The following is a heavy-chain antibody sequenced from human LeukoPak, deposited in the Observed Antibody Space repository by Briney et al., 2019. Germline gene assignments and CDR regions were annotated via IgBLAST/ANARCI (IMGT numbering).Heavy chain of an antibody. D-gene: IGHD3-9*01. CDR3: ALLVTFDY. Sequence: PGGSLRLSCAAAGFTFSSNDMRWVRQSPGKGLERVSAIGNAGDTYYAGSVKGRFTISRENAKNSVYLQMNSLRDGDTAVYYCALLVTFDYWGQGTLVTVSS. CDR2: IGNAGDT. V-gene: IGHV3-13*01. CDR1: GFTFSSND. J-gene: IGHJ4*02.